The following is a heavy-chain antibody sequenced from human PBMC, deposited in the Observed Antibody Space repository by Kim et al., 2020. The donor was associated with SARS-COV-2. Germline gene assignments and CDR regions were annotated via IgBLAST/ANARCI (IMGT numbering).Heavy chain of an antibody. CDR2: IIPMVGTA. Sequence: SVKVSCKASGGSFSNYDISWVRQAPGQGLEWMGGIIPMVGTANYAQKFQDRVTIIADESTSTAYMELRSLRSEDTAMYYCAREKEGLVTAAFDCWGQGTLVTVSS. CDR1: GGSFSNYD. V-gene: IGHV1-69*13. J-gene: IGHJ4*02. CDR3: AREKEGLVTAAFDC. D-gene: IGHD2-21*02.